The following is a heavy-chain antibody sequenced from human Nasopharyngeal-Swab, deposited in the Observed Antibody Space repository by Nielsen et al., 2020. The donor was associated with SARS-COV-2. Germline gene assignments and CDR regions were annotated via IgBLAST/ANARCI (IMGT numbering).Heavy chain of an antibody. CDR3: VGSSWYGDYYYYYGMDV. CDR2: IYYSGST. Sequence: LRLAGTVSGGSISSSSYYWGWIRQPPGKGLEWIGSIYYSGSTYYNPSLKSRVTISVDTSKNQFSLKLSSVTAADTAVYYCVGSSWYGDYYYYYGMDVWGHGTTVTVSS. V-gene: IGHV4-39*07. CDR1: GGSISSSSYY. J-gene: IGHJ6*02. D-gene: IGHD6-13*01.